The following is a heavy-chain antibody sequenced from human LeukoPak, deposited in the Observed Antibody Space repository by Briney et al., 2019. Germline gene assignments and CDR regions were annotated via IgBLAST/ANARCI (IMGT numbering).Heavy chain of an antibody. J-gene: IGHJ4*02. CDR3: ARGKQWLTIFDY. CDR1: GFTFSSYS. V-gene: IGHV3-21*01. CDR2: ISSSSSYI. Sequence: VGSLRLSCAASGFTFSSYSMNWVRQAPGKGLEWVSSISSSSSYIYYADSVRGRFTISRDNAKNSLYLQMNSLRAEDTAVYYCARGKQWLTIFDYWGQGTLVTVSS. D-gene: IGHD6-19*01.